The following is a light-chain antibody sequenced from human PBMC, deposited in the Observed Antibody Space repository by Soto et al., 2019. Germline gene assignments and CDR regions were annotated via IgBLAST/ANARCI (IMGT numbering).Light chain of an antibody. CDR1: TSNIGNNT. Sequence: QPVLTQPPSASGTPGQTVTISCSGSTSNIGNNTVNWYQQVPGTAPRLLIYGTNHRTSGVPDRFSGSKSGTSASLANSGLQSEDEANYFCAAWDDSLNGPVFGGGTKVTVL. CDR2: GTN. J-gene: IGLJ3*02. V-gene: IGLV1-44*01. CDR3: AAWDDSLNGPV.